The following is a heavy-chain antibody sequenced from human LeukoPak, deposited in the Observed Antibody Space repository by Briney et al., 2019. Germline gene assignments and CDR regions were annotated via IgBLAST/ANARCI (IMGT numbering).Heavy chain of an antibody. CDR3: ARDSNPGSGSYPDAFDI. CDR1: GFTFSSYS. CDR2: ISSSSSYI. D-gene: IGHD3-10*01. Sequence: GGSLRLSCAASGFTFSSYSMNWVRQAPGKGLEWVSSISSSSSYIYYADSVKGRFTISRDNAKNSLYLQMNSLRAEDTAVYYCARDSNPGSGSYPDAFDIWGQGTMVTVSS. J-gene: IGHJ3*02. V-gene: IGHV3-21*01.